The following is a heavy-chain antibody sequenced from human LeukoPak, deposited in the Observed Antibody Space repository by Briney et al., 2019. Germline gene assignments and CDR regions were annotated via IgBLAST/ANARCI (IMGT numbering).Heavy chain of an antibody. CDR1: GYTFTSYD. CDR3: ARGGYSSGWYGVYYYYYYMDV. J-gene: IGHJ6*03. V-gene: IGHV1-8*01. D-gene: IGHD6-19*01. CDR2: MNPNSGNT. Sequence: ASVKVSCMASGYTFTSYDINWVRQATGLGVKWMGWMNPNSGNTGYAQKFQGRVTMTRNTSISTAYMELSSLRSEDTAVYYCARGGYSSGWYGVYYYYYYMDVWGKGTTVTISS.